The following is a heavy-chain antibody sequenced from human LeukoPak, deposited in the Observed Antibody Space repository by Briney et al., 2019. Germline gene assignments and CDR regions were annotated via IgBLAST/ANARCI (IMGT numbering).Heavy chain of an antibody. D-gene: IGHD3-22*01. Sequence: SLRLSCAASGFTFDDYAMHWVRQAPGKGLAGVSGFSWNSGSIGYADSVKGRFTISRDNAKNSLYLQMNSLRAEDTALYYCAKATYYYDSSALDYWGQGTLVTVSS. CDR3: AKATYYYDSSALDY. J-gene: IGHJ4*02. CDR1: GFTFDDYA. CDR2: FSWNSGSI. V-gene: IGHV3-9*01.